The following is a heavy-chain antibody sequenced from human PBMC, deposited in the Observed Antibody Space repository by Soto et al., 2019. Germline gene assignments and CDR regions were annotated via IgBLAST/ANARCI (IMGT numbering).Heavy chain of an antibody. D-gene: IGHD2-2*01. CDR3: ARGGHMVVVPAAMGLFDY. CDR2: INPSGGST. CDR1: GYTFTSYY. V-gene: IGHV1-46*03. J-gene: IGHJ4*02. Sequence: QVQLVQSGAEVKKPGASVKVSCKASGYTFTSYYMHWVRQAPGQGLEWMGIINPSGGSTSYAQKFQGRVTMTRDTSTSTVYMELSSLRSEDTAVYYCARGGHMVVVPAAMGLFDYWGQGTLVTVSS.